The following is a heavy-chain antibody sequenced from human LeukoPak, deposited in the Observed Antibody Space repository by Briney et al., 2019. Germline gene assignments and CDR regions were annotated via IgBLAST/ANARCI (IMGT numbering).Heavy chain of an antibody. D-gene: IGHD3-22*01. CDR1: GFTFDDYG. Sequence: GGSLRLSCAASGFTFDDYGMSWVRQAPGEGLEWVSGINWNGGSTGYADSVKGRFTISRDNSKNTLYLQMNSLRAEDTAVYYCAKDFYYYDSSGYYFFDAFDIWGQGTMVTVSS. V-gene: IGHV3-20*04. J-gene: IGHJ3*02. CDR2: INWNGGST. CDR3: AKDFYYYDSSGYYFFDAFDI.